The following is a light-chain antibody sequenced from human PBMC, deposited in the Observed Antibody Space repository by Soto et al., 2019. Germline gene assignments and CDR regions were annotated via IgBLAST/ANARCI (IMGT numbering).Light chain of an antibody. CDR2: AAS. CDR3: QQSFSNPLT. J-gene: IGKJ4*01. Sequence: DIQMTQSPSSLSASVGDRVTITCRASQTISSYLNWYQQRPGKAPKLLIYAASSLQSGVPSRFSGSGSGTDFSLPISDLQPEDFASYYCQQSFSNPLTFGGGTKVEIK. CDR1: QTISSY. V-gene: IGKV1-39*01.